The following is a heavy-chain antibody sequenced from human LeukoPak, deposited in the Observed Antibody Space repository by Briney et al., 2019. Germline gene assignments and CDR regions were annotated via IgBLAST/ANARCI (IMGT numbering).Heavy chain of an antibody. D-gene: IGHD2-15*01. CDR1: GGSISSGDYI. J-gene: IGHJ4*02. CDR2: MHYGGSP. CDR3: TRGLPSDKIDY. Sequence: SETLSLTCTVSGGSISSGDYIWTWIRQPPGKGLEWIGRMHYGGSPSYNPSLQSRVTISADTSKNQFSLSLYSVTAADTAVYYCTRGLPSDKIDYWGQGTLVSV. V-gene: IGHV4-30-4*01.